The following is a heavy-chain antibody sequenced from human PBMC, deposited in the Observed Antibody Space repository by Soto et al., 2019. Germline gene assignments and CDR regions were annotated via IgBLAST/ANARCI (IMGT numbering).Heavy chain of an antibody. CDR1: GGSFSGYY. CDR2: INHSGST. CDR3: ARVVSRYFDWLSRGEYFDY. V-gene: IGHV4-34*01. D-gene: IGHD3-9*01. J-gene: IGHJ4*02. Sequence: QVQLQQWGAGLLKPSETLSLTCAVYGGSFSGYYWSWIRQPPGKGLEWIGEINHSGSTNYNPSLKNRVTISVDTSKNQFSLKLSSVTAADTAVYYCARVVSRYFDWLSRGEYFDYWGQGTLVTVSS.